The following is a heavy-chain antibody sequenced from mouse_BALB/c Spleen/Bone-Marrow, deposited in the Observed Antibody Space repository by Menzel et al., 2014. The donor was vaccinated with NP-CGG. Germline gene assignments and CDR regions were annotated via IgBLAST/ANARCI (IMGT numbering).Heavy chain of an antibody. CDR1: GFNIKDTY. D-gene: IGHD2-4*01. V-gene: IGHV14-3*02. CDR2: IDPANGNT. J-gene: IGHJ4*01. Sequence: VQLQQPGAELVKPGASVKLSCTVSGFNIKDTYMHWVKQRPEQGLEWIGRIDPANGNTKYDPEFQDKATITTDTSSNTAYLQLSSLTSEDTAVYYCARDDYDDYYAMDYWGQGTSVTVSS. CDR3: ARDDYDDYYAMDY.